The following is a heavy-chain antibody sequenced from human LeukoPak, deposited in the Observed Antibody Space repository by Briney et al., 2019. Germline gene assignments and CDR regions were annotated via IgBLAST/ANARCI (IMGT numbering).Heavy chain of an antibody. CDR3: VKDLLTGYYLFDY. D-gene: IGHD3-9*01. J-gene: IGHJ4*02. CDR2: ISTNGGST. CDR1: GFRFSSYA. V-gene: IGHV3-64D*06. Sequence: GGSLRLSCSASGFRFSSYAMHWVRQAPGKGLEYVSAISTNGGSTYYADSVKGRFTISRDNSKNTLYLQMSSLRAEDTAVYYCVKDLLTGYYLFDYWGQGTLVTVSS.